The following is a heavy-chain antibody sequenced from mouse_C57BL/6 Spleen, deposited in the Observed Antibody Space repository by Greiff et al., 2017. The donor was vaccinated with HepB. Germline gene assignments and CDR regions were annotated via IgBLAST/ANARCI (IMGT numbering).Heavy chain of an antibody. J-gene: IGHJ1*03. D-gene: IGHD2-1*01. CDR3: ARFYGNYVDYGYFDV. CDR1: GYAFSSYW. V-gene: IGHV1-80*01. Sequence: VQLQQSGAELVKPGASVKISCKASGYAFSSYWMNWVKQRPGKGLEWIGQIYPGDGDTNYNGKFKGKATLTADKSSSTAYMQLSSLTSEDSAVYFCARFYGNYVDYGYFDVWGTGTTVTVAS. CDR2: IYPGDGDT.